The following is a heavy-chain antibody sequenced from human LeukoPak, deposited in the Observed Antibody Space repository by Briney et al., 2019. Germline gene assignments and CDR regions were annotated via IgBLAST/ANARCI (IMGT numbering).Heavy chain of an antibody. J-gene: IGHJ4*02. V-gene: IGHV1-18*01. CDR2: VSAYNGNT. CDR1: GYTFTSYG. D-gene: IGHD2-21*01. CDR3: AIGWCPGCSEFYFDY. Sequence: ASVKVSCKASGYTFTSYGISWVRQAPGQGLEWMGWVSAYNGNTNYAQKLQGRVTMTTDTSTSTAYMELRSLRSEDTAVYYCAIGWCPGCSEFYFDYWGQGTLVTVSS.